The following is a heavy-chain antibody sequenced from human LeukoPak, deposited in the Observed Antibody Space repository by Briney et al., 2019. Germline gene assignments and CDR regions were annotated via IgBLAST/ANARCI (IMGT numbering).Heavy chain of an antibody. CDR3: ARLSSGYFKP. CDR2: ITWDGDNT. Sequence: PGGSLRLSCAGSGFVFEDYAFHWVRQTPEKGLEWVSLITWDGDNTYYADSVKGRFTISRDNAKNPLYLQMNSLRAEDTAVYYCARLSSGYFKPWGQGTLVTVSS. J-gene: IGHJ5*02. CDR1: GFVFEDYA. V-gene: IGHV3-43D*03. D-gene: IGHD3-22*01.